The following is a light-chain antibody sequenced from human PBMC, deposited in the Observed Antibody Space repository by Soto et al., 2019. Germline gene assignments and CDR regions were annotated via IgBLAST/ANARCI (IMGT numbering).Light chain of an antibody. Sequence: EIVLTQSKGTLSLSPAQRATLSCRAIQNVNSNHLAWYQRMPGQAPRLLIYDGSRRATGIPDRFSGSGSGTNFTLTINRLEPEDFAEYYCQHYGDSLSLTFGGGTKVDIK. CDR2: DGS. CDR1: QNVNSNH. CDR3: QHYGDSLSLT. V-gene: IGKV3-20*01. J-gene: IGKJ4*01.